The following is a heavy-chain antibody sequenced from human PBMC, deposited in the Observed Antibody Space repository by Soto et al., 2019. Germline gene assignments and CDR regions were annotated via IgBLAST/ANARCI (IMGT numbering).Heavy chain of an antibody. Sequence: ASVKVSCKASGYTFINYCMHWVRQAPGQGLEWMGIINLSDGSTTYAQKFQGRVTMTRDTSTSTVYMELSSLRSEDTAVYYCASNLVADYYYYGMDVWGQGTTVTVSS. CDR1: GYTFINYC. D-gene: IGHD2-8*02. CDR3: ASNLVADYYYYGMDV. CDR2: INLSDGST. J-gene: IGHJ6*02. V-gene: IGHV1-46*01.